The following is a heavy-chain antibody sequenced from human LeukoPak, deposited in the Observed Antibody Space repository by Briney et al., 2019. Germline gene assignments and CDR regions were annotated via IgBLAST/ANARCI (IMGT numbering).Heavy chain of an antibody. CDR3: TRDGSYSEI. V-gene: IGHV3-7*01. CDR1: GFSFSSFW. Sequence: PGGSLRLSCAASGFSFSSFWMSWVRQAPGKGLEWVANIKPDGSEKNYVDSVKGRFTISRDNAKNSLFLQMNSLRAEDTAVYYCTRDGSYSEIWGQGTLVTVFS. CDR2: IKPDGSEK. D-gene: IGHD1-26*01. J-gene: IGHJ4*02.